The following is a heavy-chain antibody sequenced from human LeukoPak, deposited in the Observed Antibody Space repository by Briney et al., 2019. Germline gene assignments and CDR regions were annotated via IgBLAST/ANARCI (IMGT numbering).Heavy chain of an antibody. V-gene: IGHV3-23*01. CDR1: GFTFSNFA. J-gene: IGHJ4*02. D-gene: IGHD3-16*01. CDR3: AKVGVGWVAFEY. Sequence: GGSLRLSCAASGFTFSNFAMSWVRQAPGKGLQWVSAISDSGGGTFYADSVKGRFTISGDNSKNMLYLQMNSLRAEDTAVYYCAKVGVGWVAFEYWGQGTLVTVSS. CDR2: ISDSGGGT.